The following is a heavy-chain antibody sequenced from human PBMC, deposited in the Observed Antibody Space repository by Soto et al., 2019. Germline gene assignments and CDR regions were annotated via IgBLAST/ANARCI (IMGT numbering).Heavy chain of an antibody. D-gene: IGHD3-16*02. CDR2: FDPEDGET. CDR1: GYTLTELS. V-gene: IGHV1-24*01. Sequence: ASVKVSCKVSGYTLTELSMHWVRQAPGKGLEWMGGFDPEDGETIDAQKFQGRVTMTEDTSTDTAYMELSSLRSEDTAVYYCATSSPLRLGELSLNFYCYYGMDVWGQGTTVTVSS. CDR3: ATSSPLRLGELSLNFYCYYGMDV. J-gene: IGHJ6*02.